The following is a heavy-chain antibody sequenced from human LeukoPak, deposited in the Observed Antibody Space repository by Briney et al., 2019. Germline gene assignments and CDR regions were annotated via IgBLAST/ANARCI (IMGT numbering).Heavy chain of an antibody. D-gene: IGHD3-10*01. CDR3: ARGRITMVRGVIIQGYYGMDV. V-gene: IGHV3-23*01. J-gene: IGHJ6*02. CDR2: ISGSGGST. CDR1: GFTFSSYD. Sequence: GGSLRLSCAASGFTFSSYDMSWVRQAPGKGLEWVSAISGSGGSTYYADSVKGRFTISRDNSKNTLYLQMNSLRAEDTAVYYCARGRITMVRGVIIQGYYGMDVWGQGTTVTVSS.